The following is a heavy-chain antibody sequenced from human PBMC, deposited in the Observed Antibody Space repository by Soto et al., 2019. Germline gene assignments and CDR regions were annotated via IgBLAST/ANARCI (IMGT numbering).Heavy chain of an antibody. CDR2: LYSGGST. CDR3: ARDRPGDEGDAFDI. CDR1: GLIVSTNY. V-gene: IGHV3-53*02. J-gene: IGHJ3*02. Sequence: EVQLVETGGGLIQPGGSLRLSCAASGLIVSTNYMNWVRQAPGKGLEWVSVLYSGGSTHYAGSVKGRFIISRDNSKNTPYIQMNSLSAEDTAVYFCARDRPGDEGDAFDIWGHGTLVTVSS. D-gene: IGHD3-10*01.